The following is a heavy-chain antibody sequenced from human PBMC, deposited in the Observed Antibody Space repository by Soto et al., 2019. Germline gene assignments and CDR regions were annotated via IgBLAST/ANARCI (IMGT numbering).Heavy chain of an antibody. J-gene: IGHJ5*02. CDR3: ARDKTQGAGWFDP. CDR2: LYNSETT. Sequence: GGSLRLSCAASGLEVSYNYMNWVRQAPGKGLEWVSVLYNSETTYYAESVKGRFTISRDTVKNTVYLEMNNLRVDDTAVYYCARDKTQGAGWFDPWGRGTLVTVAS. CDR1: GLEVSYNY. V-gene: IGHV3-53*01.